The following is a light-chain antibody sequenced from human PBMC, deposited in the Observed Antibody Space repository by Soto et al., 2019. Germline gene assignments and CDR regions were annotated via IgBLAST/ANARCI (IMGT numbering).Light chain of an antibody. V-gene: IGKV1-33*01. Sequence: DIQMTQSPSSLSASVGDIVTITCQASQDISNYLNWYQQKPGKAPKLLIYDASNLETGVPSRFSGSRSGTDFTFTISNLQPEDIATYYCQQYDNLPSITFGQGTRLEIK. CDR3: QQYDNLPSIT. J-gene: IGKJ5*01. CDR2: DAS. CDR1: QDISNY.